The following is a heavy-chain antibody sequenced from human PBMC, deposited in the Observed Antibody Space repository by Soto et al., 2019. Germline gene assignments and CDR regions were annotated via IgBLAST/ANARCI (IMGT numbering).Heavy chain of an antibody. CDR1: GFTFSSYA. Sequence: QVQLVESGGGVVQPGRSLRLSCAASGFTFSSYAMHWVRQAPGKGLEWVAVISYDGSNKYYADSVKGRFTISRDNSKNTLYLQMNSLRAEDTAVYYCARDWGAMDTAMTNDYWGQGTLVTVSS. CDR3: ARDWGAMDTAMTNDY. J-gene: IGHJ4*02. D-gene: IGHD5-18*01. V-gene: IGHV3-30-3*01. CDR2: ISYDGSNK.